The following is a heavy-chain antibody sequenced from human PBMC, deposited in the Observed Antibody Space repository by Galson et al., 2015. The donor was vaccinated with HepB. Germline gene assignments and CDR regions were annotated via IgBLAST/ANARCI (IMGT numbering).Heavy chain of an antibody. V-gene: IGHV3-21*01. J-gene: IGHJ6*02. CDR2: ISSSSSYI. Sequence: SLRLSCAASGFTFSSYSMNWVRQAPGKGLEWVSSISSSSSYIYYADSVKGRFTISRDNAKNSLYLQMNSLRAEDTAVYYCARLNSGGPFYYGMDVWGQGTTVTVSS. D-gene: IGHD2-15*01. CDR1: GFTFSSYS. CDR3: ARLNSGGPFYYGMDV.